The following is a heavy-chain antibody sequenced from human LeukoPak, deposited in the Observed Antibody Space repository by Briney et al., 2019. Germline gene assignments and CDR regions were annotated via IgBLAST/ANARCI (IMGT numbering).Heavy chain of an antibody. CDR1: GFNFSDYY. J-gene: IGHJ5*02. CDR3: ARASASTIDWFDP. D-gene: IGHD3-10*01. Sequence: GSLRLSCVASGFNFSDYYMSWIRQAPGKGLKWSSFISSSSSAIYYADSVKGRFTISMDNAKNSLYLQMNSLRVEDTAVYYCARASASTIDWFDPWGEGTLVTVSS. V-gene: IGHV3-11*01. CDR2: ISSSSSAI.